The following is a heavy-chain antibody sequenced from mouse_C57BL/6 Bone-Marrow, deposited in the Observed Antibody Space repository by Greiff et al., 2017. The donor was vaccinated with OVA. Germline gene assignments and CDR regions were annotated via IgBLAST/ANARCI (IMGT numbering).Heavy chain of an antibody. J-gene: IGHJ4*01. V-gene: IGHV1-82*01. CDR3: ALTGHYYAMDY. CDR2: IYPGDGDT. Sequence: QVQLQQSGPELVKPGASVKISCKASGYAFSSSWMNWVKQRPGKGLEWIGRIYPGDGDTNYNGKFKGKATLTADKSSSTAYMQLSSLTSEDSAVYFCALTGHYYAMDYWGQGTSVTVSS. D-gene: IGHD4-1*01. CDR1: GYAFSSSW.